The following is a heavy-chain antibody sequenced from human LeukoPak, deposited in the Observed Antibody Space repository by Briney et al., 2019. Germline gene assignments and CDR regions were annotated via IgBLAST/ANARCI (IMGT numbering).Heavy chain of an antibody. CDR2: IRYDGSNK. J-gene: IGHJ4*02. D-gene: IGHD3-16*02. V-gene: IGHV3-30*02. CDR3: AKDLVLADYVWGSYRSGPWYFDY. Sequence: GGSLRLSCAASGFTFSSYGMHWVRQAPGKGLEWVAFIRYDGSNKYYADSVKGRFTISRDNSKNTLYLQMNSLRAEHTAVYYCAKDLVLADYVWGSYRSGPWYFDYWGQGTLVTVSS. CDR1: GFTFSSYG.